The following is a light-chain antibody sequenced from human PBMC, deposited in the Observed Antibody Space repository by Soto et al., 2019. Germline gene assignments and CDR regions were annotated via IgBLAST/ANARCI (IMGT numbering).Light chain of an antibody. V-gene: IGKV3-20*01. J-gene: IGKJ1*01. CDR3: QQYNSYSRT. CDR1: QSVSNNY. Sequence: EIVLTQSPGTLSLSPGERATLSCRASQSVSNNYLAWYQQNPGQAPRLLIYGASSRATGIPDRFSGSGSGTDFTLTISRLEPEDFATYYCQQYNSYSRTFGQGTKV. CDR2: GAS.